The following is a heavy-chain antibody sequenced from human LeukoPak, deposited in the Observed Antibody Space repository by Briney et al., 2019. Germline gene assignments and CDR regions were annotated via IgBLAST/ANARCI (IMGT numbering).Heavy chain of an antibody. CDR2: ISGSGGST. Sequence: GGSLRLSCAASGFTFSSYAMSWVRQAPGKGLEWVSVISGSGGSTYSAESVKGRFTISRDNSKNTLYLQMNSLRVEDTAVYYCAKGPRASGWTYFDYWGQGTLVTASS. CDR1: GFTFSSYA. J-gene: IGHJ4*02. D-gene: IGHD6-19*01. CDR3: AKGPRASGWTYFDY. V-gene: IGHV3-23*01.